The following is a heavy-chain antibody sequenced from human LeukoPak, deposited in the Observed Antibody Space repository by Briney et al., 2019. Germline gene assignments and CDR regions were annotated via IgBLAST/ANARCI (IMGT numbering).Heavy chain of an antibody. D-gene: IGHD2-15*01. CDR1: GFTFSDYW. CDR3: ARGGFKYNYYDAMDV. CDR2: IAGDGSSI. J-gene: IGHJ6*02. V-gene: IGHV3-74*01. Sequence: GGSLRLSCAASGFTFSDYWMHWVRDASGKGLMWVSRIAGDGSSISYADSVKGRFTISRDNAKNTLYLQMNSQRAEDTAVYYCARGGFKYNYYDAMDVWAKGPRSPSP.